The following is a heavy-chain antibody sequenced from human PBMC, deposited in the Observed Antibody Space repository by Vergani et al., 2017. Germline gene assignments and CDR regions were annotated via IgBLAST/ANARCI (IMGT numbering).Heavy chain of an antibody. V-gene: IGHV3-23*01. D-gene: IGHD2-2*01. CDR2: VSGSSATP. CDR3: TRSSRGCTGYFFDY. CDR1: GFSFPGYA. J-gene: IGHJ4*02. Sequence: EVQLLESGGGLVQPGGSLRLSCEASGFSFPGYAMSWVRQAPGKGLEWVSSVSGSSATPYYADSVKGRFIISRDNSKNTLHLQMNSLRADDTAVYYCTRSSRGCTGYFFDYWGQGTLATVSS.